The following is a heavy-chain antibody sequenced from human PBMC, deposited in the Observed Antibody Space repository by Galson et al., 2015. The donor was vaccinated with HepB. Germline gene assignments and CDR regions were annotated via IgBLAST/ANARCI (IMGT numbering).Heavy chain of an antibody. CDR3: AKDLGWDQRF. J-gene: IGHJ4*02. CDR2: FAPEDGET. CDR1: GYSLTELS. V-gene: IGHV1-24*01. D-gene: IGHD3-3*01. Sequence: SVKVSCKVAGYSLTELSMHWVRQAPGKGLEWVGGFAPEDGETNYAQKLQGRITLTEDTSTDTPDMEMSSLRSEDTAVYYCAKDLGWDQRFWGQGTLVTASS.